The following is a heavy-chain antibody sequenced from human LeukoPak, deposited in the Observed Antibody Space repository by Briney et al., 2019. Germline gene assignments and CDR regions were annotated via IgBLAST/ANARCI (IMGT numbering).Heavy chain of an antibody. D-gene: IGHD3-3*01. V-gene: IGHV1-46*01. Sequence: ASVKVSCKASGYTFTNYHMNWVRQAPGQGLEWMGIINPSGGSTTNAQKFQGRVIMTRDMSTSTVYMELNSLRADDTAVYYCARSARLMKGVVEVTALDDWGQGTLVTVSS. CDR2: INPSGGST. J-gene: IGHJ4*02. CDR3: ARSARLMKGVVEVTALDD. CDR1: GYTFTNYH.